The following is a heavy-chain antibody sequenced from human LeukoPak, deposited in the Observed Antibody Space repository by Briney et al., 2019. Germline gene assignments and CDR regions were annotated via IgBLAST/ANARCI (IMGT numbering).Heavy chain of an antibody. CDR1: GFRFSSYW. V-gene: IGHV3-7*01. D-gene: IGHD3-16*01. Sequence: HPGGSLRLSCAGSGFRFSSYWMSWVRQAPGKRLEWVANIKQDGSEKYYVDSVKGRFSTSRDNAKSSLYLQMNNLRAEDTAVYYCARDIDRYYGDYWGQGTLVTVSS. J-gene: IGHJ4*02. CDR3: ARDIDRYYGDY. CDR2: IKQDGSEK.